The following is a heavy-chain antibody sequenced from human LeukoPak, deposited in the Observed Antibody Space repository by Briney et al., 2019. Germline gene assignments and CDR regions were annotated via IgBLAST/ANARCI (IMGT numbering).Heavy chain of an antibody. V-gene: IGHV3-23*01. Sequence: GGSLRLSCAASGLTFSTYAMTWVRQAPGKGLEWVSTSGSGGNTYYADSVKGRFTISRDSSKNTLYLQMNSLRVEDTALYYCAKRSPYYFDYWGQGTLVTVSS. J-gene: IGHJ4*02. CDR3: AKRSPYYFDY. D-gene: IGHD1-26*01. CDR1: GLTFSTYA. CDR2: SGSGGNT.